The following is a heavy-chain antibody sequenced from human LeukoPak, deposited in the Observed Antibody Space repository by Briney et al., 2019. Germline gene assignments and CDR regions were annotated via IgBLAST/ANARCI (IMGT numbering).Heavy chain of an antibody. J-gene: IGHJ4*02. CDR3: ARGGVYSSGSYYLYYFDY. CDR2: ISSSYAI. Sequence: GGSLRLSCAASGFTFSNYAMSWVRQAPGKGLEWVSSISSSYAIYFADSVKGRFTISRDNSKNTLYLQMNSLRAEDTAVYYCARGGVYSSGSYYLYYFDYWGQGTLVTVSS. V-gene: IGHV3-69-1*01. CDR1: GFTFSNYA. D-gene: IGHD6-19*01.